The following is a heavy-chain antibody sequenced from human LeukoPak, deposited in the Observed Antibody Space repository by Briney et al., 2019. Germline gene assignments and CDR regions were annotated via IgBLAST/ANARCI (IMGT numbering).Heavy chain of an antibody. J-gene: IGHJ4*02. D-gene: IGHD3-10*01. Sequence: GGSLRLSCAASGFTFSSYAMSWVRQAPGKGLEWVSAISGSGDSTYYADSVKGRFTISRDNSKNTLYLQMNNLRAEDTAVYYCVKLVGVGELFWGHFLEDFWGQGTLVTVSS. CDR1: GFTFSSYA. V-gene: IGHV3-23*01. CDR3: VKLVGVGELFWGHFLEDF. CDR2: ISGSGDST.